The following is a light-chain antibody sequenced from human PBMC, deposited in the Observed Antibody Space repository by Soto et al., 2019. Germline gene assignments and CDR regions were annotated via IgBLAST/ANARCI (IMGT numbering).Light chain of an antibody. CDR2: AAS. CDR1: QAISPY. Sequence: DVQMTQSRSSLSASAGDRVTLTCRASQAISPYLAWYQQEPGKATKLLIYAASTLQSGVPSRFSGSGSGTDFTLTISSLQPEDVGTYYCQKYNSAPPSVGQGTTVEIK. J-gene: IGKJ1*01. CDR3: QKYNSAPPS. V-gene: IGKV1-27*01.